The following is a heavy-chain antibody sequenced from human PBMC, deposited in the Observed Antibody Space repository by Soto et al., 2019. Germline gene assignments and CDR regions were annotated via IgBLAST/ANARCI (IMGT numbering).Heavy chain of an antibody. CDR1: GGTFSSYT. CDR3: ATQELGYCSGGSCYARRSQHYYYMYV. D-gene: IGHD2-15*01. CDR2: IIPILGIA. Sequence: QVQLVQSGAEVKTPGSSVKVSCKASGGTFSSYTISWVRQAPGHGREWMGRIIPILGIANYAQKYQDRVNLTADKSPRTAKMEHSSLRSEEPAVYSCATQELGYCSGGSCYARRSQHYYYMYVWGKGTTVTVSS. J-gene: IGHJ6*03. V-gene: IGHV1-69*02.